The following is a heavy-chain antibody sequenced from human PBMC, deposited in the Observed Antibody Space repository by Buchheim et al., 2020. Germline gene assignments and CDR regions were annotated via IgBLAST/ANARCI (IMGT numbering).Heavy chain of an antibody. D-gene: IGHD2-15*01. Sequence: QVQLQESGSRLVKPSNTLSLTCTVSGGSFRSSGSFWAWIRQTPGKGLVWIGSTFYGGDTYYKTSLKSRVTISVDSYRNRLSLSLSSAAAADTAVYYCAKARGAAAASSFDYWGQG. V-gene: IGHV4-39*07. CDR1: GGSFRSSGSF. J-gene: IGHJ4*02. CDR3: AKARGAAAASSFDY. CDR2: TFYGGDT.